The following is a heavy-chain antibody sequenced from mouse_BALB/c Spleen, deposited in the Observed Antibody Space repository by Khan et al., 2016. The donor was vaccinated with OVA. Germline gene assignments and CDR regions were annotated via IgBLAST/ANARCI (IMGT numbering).Heavy chain of an antibody. D-gene: IGHD2-10*02. CDR1: GYTFTSYY. J-gene: IGHJ3*01. V-gene: IGHV1S81*02. CDR3: TRSGYGSFAY. Sequence: QVQLQQSGAELVKPGASVTLSCKASGYTFTSYYMYWVKQRPGQGLEWIGEINPSNGGTNFNEKFKSKATLTVDRSSSTAYMQLSSLTSEDSAVYYCTRSGYGSFAYWGQGTLVTVSA. CDR2: INPSNGGT.